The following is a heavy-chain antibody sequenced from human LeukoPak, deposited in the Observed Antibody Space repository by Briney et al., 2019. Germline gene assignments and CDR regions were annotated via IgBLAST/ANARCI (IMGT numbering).Heavy chain of an antibody. J-gene: IGHJ6*03. V-gene: IGHV5-51*01. CDR2: IYPGDSDT. CDR3: ARXYYGSGSYYSYYYYMGX. Sequence: GESLKISCKGSGYSFTSYWIGWVRQLPGKGLEWMGIIYPGDSDTRYSPSFQGQVTLSADKSISTAYLQWSSLTASDTAMYYCARXYYGSGSYYSYYYYMGXXGKGXXVTV. CDR1: GYSFTSYW. D-gene: IGHD3-10*01.